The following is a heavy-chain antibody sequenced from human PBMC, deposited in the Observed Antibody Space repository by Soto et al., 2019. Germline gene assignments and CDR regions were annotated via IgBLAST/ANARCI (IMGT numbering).Heavy chain of an antibody. CDR1: GGSFRGYY. J-gene: IGHJ4*02. D-gene: IGHD3-10*01. Sequence: PSETLSLTCAVYGGSFRGYYWIWIRQPPGKGLEWIGQINHSGNTNYNPSLKSRVTISVDTSKNQISLKLSSVTAADTAVYYCARRPVLLPFDYWVQGTLVTVSS. CDR2: INHSGNT. CDR3: ARRPVLLPFDY. V-gene: IGHV4-34*01.